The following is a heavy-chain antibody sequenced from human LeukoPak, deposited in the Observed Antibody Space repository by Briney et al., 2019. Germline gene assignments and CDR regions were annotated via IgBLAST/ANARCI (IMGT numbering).Heavy chain of an antibody. V-gene: IGHV1-46*01. Sequence: ASVKVSCKASGYTFTSYYMHWVRQAPGQGLEWMGIINPSGGSTSYAQKFQGRVTITADKSTSTAYMELSSLRSEDTAVYYCARVVSGEKGPGEAFDIWGQGTMVTVSS. J-gene: IGHJ3*02. D-gene: IGHD4-17*01. CDR2: INPSGGST. CDR3: ARVVSGEKGPGEAFDI. CDR1: GYTFTSYY.